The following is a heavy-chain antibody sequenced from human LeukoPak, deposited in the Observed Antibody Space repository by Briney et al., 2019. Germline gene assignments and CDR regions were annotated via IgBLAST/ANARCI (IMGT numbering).Heavy chain of an antibody. J-gene: IGHJ3*02. Sequence: PSETLSLTCTVSGGSISSYYWSWIRQPPGKGLEWIGYIYYSGSTNYNPSLKSRVTISVDTSKNQFSLKLSSVTAADTAVYYCARVIVGAYEGVVHDAFDIWGQGTMVTVSS. CDR2: IYYSGST. CDR3: ARVIVGAYEGVVHDAFDI. CDR1: GGSISSYY. D-gene: IGHD1-26*01. V-gene: IGHV4-59*01.